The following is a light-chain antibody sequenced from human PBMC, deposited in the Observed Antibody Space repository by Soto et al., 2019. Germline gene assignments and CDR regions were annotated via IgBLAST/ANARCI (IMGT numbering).Light chain of an antibody. CDR2: GAS. CDR3: QQYNNWWT. Sequence: EILMTQSPATLSVSPGERATLSCRASQSVDSNLAWYQQKPGQAPRLLIYGASTRATGISARFSGSGSGTEFTLTISSLHSEDFGVYYCQQYNNWWTFGQGTKV. J-gene: IGKJ1*01. V-gene: IGKV3-15*01. CDR1: QSVDSN.